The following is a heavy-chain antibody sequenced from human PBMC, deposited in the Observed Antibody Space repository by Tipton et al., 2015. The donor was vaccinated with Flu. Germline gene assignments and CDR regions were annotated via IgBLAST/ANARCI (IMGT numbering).Heavy chain of an antibody. CDR3: VRCKSGSDCHCFDY. CDR1: GGSMNNYY. V-gene: IGHV4-4*07. J-gene: IGHJ4*02. D-gene: IGHD1-26*01. Sequence: TLSLTCTVSGGSMNNYYWSWIRQPAGKGLEWIGRISASGSTTDYNPSLKSRVTMSIDTSKNQFSLNLRYVTAADTAVYYCVRCKSGSDCHCFDYWGQGTLVTVSS. CDR2: ISASGST.